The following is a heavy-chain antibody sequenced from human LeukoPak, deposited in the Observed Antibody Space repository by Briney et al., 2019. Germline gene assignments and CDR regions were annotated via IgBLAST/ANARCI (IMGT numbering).Heavy chain of an antibody. V-gene: IGHV4-59*01. CDR1: GASIRHYY. CDR3: ATLTGTTYPYYFDF. Sequence: SETLSLTCTVSGASIRHYYRSWIRQPPGKGLEWIGNLYHSGSPNYSPSLKSRVTISIDTAKNQFSLRLRSVTAADTDVYYCATLTGTTYPYYFDFWGQATLVTVSS. J-gene: IGHJ4*02. D-gene: IGHD1-20*01. CDR2: LYHSGSP.